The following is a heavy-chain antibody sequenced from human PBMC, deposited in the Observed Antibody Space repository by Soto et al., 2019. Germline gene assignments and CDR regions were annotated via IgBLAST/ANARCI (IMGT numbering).Heavy chain of an antibody. D-gene: IGHD2-21*02. V-gene: IGHV4-61*01. J-gene: IGHJ3*02. CDR3: ARDKVVVVTAIRDDAFDI. Sequence: SETLSLTCAVSGGSVSSGSYYWSWIRQPPGKGLEWIGYMYYSGNPYYNPSLKSRVGISVDTSKNQFSLKLTSVTAADTAVYYCARDKVVVVTAIRDDAFDIWGQGTMVTVSS. CDR2: MYYSGNP. CDR1: GGSVSSGSYY.